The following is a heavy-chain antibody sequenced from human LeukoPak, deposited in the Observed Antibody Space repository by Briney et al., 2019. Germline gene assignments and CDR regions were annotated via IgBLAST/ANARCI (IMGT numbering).Heavy chain of an antibody. CDR1: GGSISSSSYY. CDR3: ARGPFGSGWYWAGYFDY. CDR2: TYYSGST. D-gene: IGHD6-19*01. V-gene: IGHV4-39*07. Sequence: PSETLSLTCTVSGGSISSSSYYWGWIRQPPGKGLEWIGSTYYSGSTYYNPSLKSRVTISVDTSKNQFSLKLSSVTAADTAVYYCARGPFGSGWYWAGYFDYWGQGTLVTVSS. J-gene: IGHJ4*02.